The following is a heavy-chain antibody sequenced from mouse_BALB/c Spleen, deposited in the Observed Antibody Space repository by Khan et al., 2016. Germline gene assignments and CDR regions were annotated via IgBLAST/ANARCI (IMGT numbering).Heavy chain of an antibody. CDR2: IRSKSNNYAT. D-gene: IGHD1-1*01. Sequence: EVQLVETGGGLVQPKGSLKLSCAASGFTFNTYAMNWVRQAPGKGLEWVARIRSKSNNYATYYADSVTDRFTISRDDSQSMLYLQMNNLKTEDTAMYYCVRHYYGSNWSFDFRGAGTTVTVSS. V-gene: IGHV10-1*02. J-gene: IGHJ1*01. CDR3: VRHYYGSNWSFDF. CDR1: GFTFNTYA.